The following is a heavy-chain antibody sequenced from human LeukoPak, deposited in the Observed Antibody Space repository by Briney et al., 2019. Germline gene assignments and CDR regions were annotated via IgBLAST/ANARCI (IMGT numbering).Heavy chain of an antibody. CDR3: ARAAYDSSGYYWGFDY. CDR2: ISSSSSYI. J-gene: IGHJ4*02. Sequence: GGSLRLSCAASGFTFSSYTISWVRQAPGRGLGWGSLISSSSSYIYYEDSVKGRFTISRDKAKKSLYLQMNGLGAEDTAVYYCARAAYDSSGYYWGFDYWGQGTLVTVSS. V-gene: IGHV3-21*01. CDR1: GFTFSSYT. D-gene: IGHD3-22*01.